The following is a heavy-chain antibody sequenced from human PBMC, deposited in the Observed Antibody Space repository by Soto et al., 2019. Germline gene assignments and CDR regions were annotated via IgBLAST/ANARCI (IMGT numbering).Heavy chain of an antibody. Sequence: GGSLRLSCAASGFTFSSYSMNWVRQAPGKGLEWVSYISSSSSTIYYADSVKGRFTISRDNAKNSLYLQMNSLRAENTAVYYWATAGAVLMVYAIEGYCSGGSCYDDDYWGQGTLVTVSS. CDR2: ISSSSSTI. D-gene: IGHD2-15*01. J-gene: IGHJ4*02. CDR3: ATAGAVLMVYAIEGYCSGGSCYDDDY. V-gene: IGHV3-48*01. CDR1: GFTFSSYS.